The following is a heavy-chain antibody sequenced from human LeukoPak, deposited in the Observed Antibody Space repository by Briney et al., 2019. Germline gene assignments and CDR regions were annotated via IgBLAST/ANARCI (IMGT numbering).Heavy chain of an antibody. J-gene: IGHJ4*02. CDR3: AREGDDFLKGASDY. Sequence: HPGRSLRLSCAASGFTFSSYGMHWVRQAPGKGLEWVAVISYDGSNKYYADSVKGRLSISRDNSKNTLYLQMNSLRAEDTAVYYCAREGDDFLKGASDYWGQGTLVTVSS. V-gene: IGHV3-30*03. CDR2: ISYDGSNK. CDR1: GFTFSSYG. D-gene: IGHD3-9*01.